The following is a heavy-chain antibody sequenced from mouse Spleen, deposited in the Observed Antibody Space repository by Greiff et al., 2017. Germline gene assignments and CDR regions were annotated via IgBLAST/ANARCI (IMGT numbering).Heavy chain of an antibody. CDR3: TRNYGTGGYYFDY. D-gene: IGHD1-1*02. Sequence: VQLQQSGAEPVRPGASVTLSCKASGYTFTDYEMHWVKQTPVHGLEWIGAIDPETGGTAYNQKFKGKAILTADKSSSTAYMELRSLTSEDSAVYYCTRNYGTGGYYFDYWGQGTTLTVSS. V-gene: IGHV1-15*01. CDR2: IDPETGGT. J-gene: IGHJ2*01. CDR1: GYTFTDYE.